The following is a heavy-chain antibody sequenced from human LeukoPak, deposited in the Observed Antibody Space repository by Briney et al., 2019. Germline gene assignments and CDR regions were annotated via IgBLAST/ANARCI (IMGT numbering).Heavy chain of an antibody. Sequence: GGSLRLSCAASGLTFSSYGMNWVRQAPGKGLEWVSVIYSGGSTYYADSVKGRFTISRDNSKNTLYLQMNSLRAEDTAVYYCARDSVGYFDWLTYFDYWGQGTLVTVSS. D-gene: IGHD3-9*01. CDR1: GLTFSSYG. CDR2: IYSGGST. J-gene: IGHJ4*02. V-gene: IGHV3-66*01. CDR3: ARDSVGYFDWLTYFDY.